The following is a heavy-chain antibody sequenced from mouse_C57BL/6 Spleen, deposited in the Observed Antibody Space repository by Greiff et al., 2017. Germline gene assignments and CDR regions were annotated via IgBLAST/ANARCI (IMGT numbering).Heavy chain of an antibody. D-gene: IGHD1-1*01. Sequence: QVQLKQPGAELVKPGASVKVSCKASGYTFTSYWMHWVKQRPGQGLEWIGRIHPSDSDTNYNQKFKGKATLTVDKSSSTAYMQLSSLTSEDSAVYYCAITNYGSSLAYWGQGTLVTVSA. J-gene: IGHJ3*01. CDR1: GYTFTSYW. V-gene: IGHV1-74*01. CDR3: AITNYGSSLAY. CDR2: IHPSDSDT.